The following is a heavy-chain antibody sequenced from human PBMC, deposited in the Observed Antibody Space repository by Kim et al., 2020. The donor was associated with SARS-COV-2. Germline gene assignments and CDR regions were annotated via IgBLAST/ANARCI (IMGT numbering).Heavy chain of an antibody. CDR2: ISSNGGST. CDR3: ARDRDYYYYMDV. CDR1: GFTFSSYA. V-gene: IGHV3-64*01. J-gene: IGHJ6*03. Sequence: GGSLRLSCAASGFTFSSYAMHWVRQAPGKGLESVSAISSNGGSTYYANSVKGRFTISRDNSKNTLYLQMGSLRAEDMAVYYCARDRDYYYYMDVWGKGTTVTVSS.